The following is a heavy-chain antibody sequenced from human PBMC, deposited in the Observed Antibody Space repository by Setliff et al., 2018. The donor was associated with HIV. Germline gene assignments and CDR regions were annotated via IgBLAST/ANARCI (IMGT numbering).Heavy chain of an antibody. D-gene: IGHD5-18*01. CDR3: ARGDFGYSYGPNDY. V-gene: IGHV3-74*01. CDR1: GFTFSGYW. J-gene: IGHJ4*02. Sequence: ETLSLSCEASGFTFSGYWMHWVRQAPGKELVWVSRINSDGSSISYADSVKGRFTISRDNAKNTVYLQMNSLRGEDTAVYYCARGDFGYSYGPNDYWGQGTLVTVSS. CDR2: INSDGSSI.